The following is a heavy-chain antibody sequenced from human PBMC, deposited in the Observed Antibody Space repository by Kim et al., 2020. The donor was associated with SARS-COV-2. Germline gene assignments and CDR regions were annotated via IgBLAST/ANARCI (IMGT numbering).Heavy chain of an antibody. Sequence: SSSSSTIYYAYSVKGRFTISRDNAKNSLYLQMNSLRDEDTAVYYCARRGRWGQGTLVTVSS. CDR3: ARRGR. J-gene: IGHJ4*02. CDR2: SSSSSTI. V-gene: IGHV3-48*02. D-gene: IGHD3-10*01.